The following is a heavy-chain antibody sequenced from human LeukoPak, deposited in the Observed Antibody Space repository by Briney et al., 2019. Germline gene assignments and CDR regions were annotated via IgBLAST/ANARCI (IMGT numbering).Heavy chain of an antibody. J-gene: IGHJ4*02. Sequence: ASVKVSCKASGYTFTSYGISWVRQAPGQGLEWMGWISAYNGNTNYAQKLQGRVTMTTDTSTSAAYMELRSLRSDDTAVYYCARDRKYCSSTSCLHNRFDYWGQGTLVTVSS. D-gene: IGHD2-2*01. CDR3: ARDRKYCSSTSCLHNRFDY. CDR2: ISAYNGNT. V-gene: IGHV1-18*01. CDR1: GYTFTSYG.